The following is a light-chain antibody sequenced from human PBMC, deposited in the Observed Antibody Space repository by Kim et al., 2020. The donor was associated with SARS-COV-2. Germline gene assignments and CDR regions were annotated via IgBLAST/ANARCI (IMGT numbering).Light chain of an antibody. V-gene: IGKV1-12*01. CDR1: QGIASW. J-gene: IGKJ5*01. Sequence: DVQITQSPSSVSASVGARVTITCRASQGIASWLAWYQQKPGKAPKLLIYAASALQDGVPSRFSGRGSGTEFTLTISSLQPEDSATYYCQQSNNFPITFGQGTRLEIK. CDR2: AAS. CDR3: QQSNNFPIT.